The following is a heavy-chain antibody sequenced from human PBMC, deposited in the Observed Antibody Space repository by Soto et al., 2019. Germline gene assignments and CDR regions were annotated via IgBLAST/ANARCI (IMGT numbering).Heavy chain of an antibody. D-gene: IGHD2-15*01. J-gene: IGHJ4*02. V-gene: IGHV3-64*01. CDR2: ISSNGGST. Sequence: EVQLVESGGGLVQPGGSLRLSGAASGFTFSSYAMHWVRQAPGKGLEYVSAISSNGGSTYYANSVKGRFTISRDNSKNTLYLQMGSLRAEDMAVYYCAREGCSGGSCYSGVDYWGQGTLVTVSS. CDR1: GFTFSSYA. CDR3: AREGCSGGSCYSGVDY.